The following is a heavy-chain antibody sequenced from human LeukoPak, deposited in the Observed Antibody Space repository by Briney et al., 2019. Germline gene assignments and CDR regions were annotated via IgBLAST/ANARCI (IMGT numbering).Heavy chain of an antibody. D-gene: IGHD2-8*01. V-gene: IGHV3-9*01. Sequence: GGSLRLSCAASGFNFNEYVMHWVRQALGKGLEWVSGISWNSGFIGYADSVKGRFTISRDSAKNSLYLQMNSLRAEDTALYYCAKELYSNYYFDYWGQGTLVTVSS. CDR3: AKELYSNYYFDY. CDR1: GFNFNEYV. J-gene: IGHJ4*02. CDR2: ISWNSGFI.